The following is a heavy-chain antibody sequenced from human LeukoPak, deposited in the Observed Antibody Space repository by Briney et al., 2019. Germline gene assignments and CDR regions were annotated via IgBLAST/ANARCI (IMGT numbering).Heavy chain of an antibody. CDR3: AREDDWNYEDY. D-gene: IGHD1-7*01. CDR2: IKQDGSEK. CDR1: GFTFSNYW. Sequence: GGSLRLSCAASGFTFSNYWMSWVRQAPGEGLEWVANIKQDGSEKYYVNSVKGRFTISRDNAKNSLYLQMNSLRAEDTAIYYCAREDDWNYEDYWGQGTLVTVSS. J-gene: IGHJ4*02. V-gene: IGHV3-7*01.